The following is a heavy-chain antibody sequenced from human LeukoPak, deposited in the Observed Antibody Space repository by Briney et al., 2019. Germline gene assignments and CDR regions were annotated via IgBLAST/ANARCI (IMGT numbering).Heavy chain of an antibody. CDR1: GYTFTGYY. J-gene: IGHJ6*02. Sequence: ASVKVSCKASGYTFTGYYMHWVRQAPGQGLEWMGWINPNSGGTNYAQKFQGRVTMTRDTSISTAYMELSRLRSDDTAVYYCARESVYTYGMDVWGQGTTVTVSS. V-gene: IGHV1-2*02. CDR3: ARESVYTYGMDV. D-gene: IGHD2-2*02. CDR2: INPNSGGT.